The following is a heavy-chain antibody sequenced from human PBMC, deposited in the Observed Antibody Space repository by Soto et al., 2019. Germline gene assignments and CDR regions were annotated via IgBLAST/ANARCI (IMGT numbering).Heavy chain of an antibody. CDR3: ARDRYGWYPGYDLDV. J-gene: IGHJ6*02. CDR1: GESISNFY. V-gene: IGHV4-4*07. CDR2: VHVSGGT. D-gene: IGHD6-19*01. Sequence: SETLSLTCSVSGESISNFYWSWIRQPAGKGLEWIGHVHVSGGTNYNAPLQSRVTMSVDTSSNHVSLHLTSRTAADTAVYDCARDRYGWYPGYDLDVWVPGTTVTVS.